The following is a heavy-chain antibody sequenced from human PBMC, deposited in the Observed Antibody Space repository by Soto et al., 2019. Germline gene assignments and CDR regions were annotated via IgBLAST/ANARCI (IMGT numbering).Heavy chain of an antibody. CDR3: AKDLRILFRYGMDV. D-gene: IGHD3-10*01. CDR1: GFTFDDYA. CDR2: ISWNSGSI. Sequence: RLSCAASGFTFDDYAMHWVRQAPGKGLEWVSGISWNSGSIGYADSVKGRFTISRDNAKNSLYLQMNSLRAEDTALYYCAKDLRILFRYGMDVWGQGTTVTVSS. V-gene: IGHV3-9*01. J-gene: IGHJ6*02.